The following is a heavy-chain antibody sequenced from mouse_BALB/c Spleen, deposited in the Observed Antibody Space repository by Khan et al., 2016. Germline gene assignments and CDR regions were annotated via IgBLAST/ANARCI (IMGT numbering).Heavy chain of an antibody. CDR1: GYTFTNYG. CDR3: ARYGNYYAMDY. Sequence: QVQLQQSGPELKKPGETVKISCKTSGYTFTNYGMNWVKQAPGKGLKWMGWINTYTGEPAYADDFKGRFALSLETSARTAFLLINNLKNEDTATYFCARYGNYYAMDYWGQGTSVTVSS. D-gene: IGHD2-1*01. J-gene: IGHJ4*01. CDR2: INTYTGEP. V-gene: IGHV9-3-1*01.